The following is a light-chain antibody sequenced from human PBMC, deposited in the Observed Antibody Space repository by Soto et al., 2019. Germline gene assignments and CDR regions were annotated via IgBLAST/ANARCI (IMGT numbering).Light chain of an antibody. CDR3: SSYAGSNNEGVV. J-gene: IGLJ2*01. Sequence: QSALTQPPSASGSPGQSVTISCTGTSSDVGGYNYVSWYQQHPGKAPKLMIYEVSKRPSGVPDRFSGSKSGNTASLTVSGLQAEDEADYYGSSYAGSNNEGVVFGGGTKVTVL. V-gene: IGLV2-8*01. CDR1: SSDVGGYNY. CDR2: EVS.